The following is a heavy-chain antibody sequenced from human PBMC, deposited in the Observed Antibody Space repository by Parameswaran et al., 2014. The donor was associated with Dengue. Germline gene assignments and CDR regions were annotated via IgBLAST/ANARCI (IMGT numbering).Heavy chain of an antibody. CDR2: VSTSGSSI. CDR3: VRDRCSTTNCWDFDY. V-gene: IGHV3-48*03. D-gene: IGHD2-2*01. J-gene: IGHJ4*02. Sequence: WIRQPPGKGLEWISYVSTSGSSIYYADSVKGRFTISRDNAKNSLYLQMNSLTAEDTAIYYCVRDRCSTTNCWDFDYWGQGTLVTVSS.